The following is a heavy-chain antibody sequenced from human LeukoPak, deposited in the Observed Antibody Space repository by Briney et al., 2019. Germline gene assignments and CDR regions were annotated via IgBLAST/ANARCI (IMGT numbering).Heavy chain of an antibody. D-gene: IGHD5-18*01. CDR1: GGSISSYY. J-gene: IGHJ4*02. CDR3: ARHWRGYSYGYIGTLDY. Sequence: PSETLSLTCTVSGGSISSYYWSWIRQPPGKGLEWIGYIYYSGSTNYNPSLKSRVTISVDTSKNQFSLKLSSVTAADTAVYYCARHWRGYSYGYIGTLDYWGQGTLVTVSS. CDR2: IYYSGST. V-gene: IGHV4-59*08.